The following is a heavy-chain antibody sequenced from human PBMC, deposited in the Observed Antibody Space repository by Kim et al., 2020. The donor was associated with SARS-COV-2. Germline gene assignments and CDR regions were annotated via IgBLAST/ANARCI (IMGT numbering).Heavy chain of an antibody. Sequence: GGSLRLSCAASGFTFSSYGMHWVRQAPGKGLEWVAVIWYDGSNKYYADSVKGRFTISRDNSKNTLYLQMNSLRAEDTAVYYCARDLDSQGLDYWGQGTLVTVSS. CDR1: GFTFSSYG. D-gene: IGHD2-21*01. CDR3: ARDLDSQGLDY. J-gene: IGHJ4*02. V-gene: IGHV3-33*01. CDR2: IWYDGSNK.